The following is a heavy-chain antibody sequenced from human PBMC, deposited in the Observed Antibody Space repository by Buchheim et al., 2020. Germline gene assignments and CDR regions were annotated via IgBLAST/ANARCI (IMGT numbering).Heavy chain of an antibody. J-gene: IGHJ6*02. CDR2: ISSSSSTI. V-gene: IGHV3-48*04. CDR1: GFTFSSYS. CDR3: ATALVAGNYYYYGMDV. Sequence: EVQLVESGGGLVQPGGSLRLSCAASGFTFSSYSMNWVRQAPGKGLEWVSYISSSSSTIYYADSVKDRFTISRDNARNSLYLQMNSLRAEDTAVYYCATALVAGNYYYYGMDVWGQGTT. D-gene: IGHD6-19*01.